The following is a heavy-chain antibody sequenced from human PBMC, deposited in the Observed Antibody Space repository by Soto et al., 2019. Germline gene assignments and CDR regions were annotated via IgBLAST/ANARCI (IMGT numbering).Heavy chain of an antibody. D-gene: IGHD4-17*01. V-gene: IGHV3-33*01. CDR3: ARAYGDYFDY. Sequence: PGGSLRLSCAASGFTFSTYGMHWVRQAPGTGLEWVALIWNDGSNKKYTDSVKGRFTISRDNSKNTLYLQMNSLRAEDTAMYYCARAYGDYFDYWGQGALVTVSS. CDR2: IWNDGSNK. J-gene: IGHJ4*02. CDR1: GFTFSTYG.